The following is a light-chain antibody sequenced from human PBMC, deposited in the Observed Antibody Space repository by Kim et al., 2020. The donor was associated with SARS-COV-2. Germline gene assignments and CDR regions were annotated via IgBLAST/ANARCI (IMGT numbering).Light chain of an antibody. Sequence: CTLSSGYSNYKVDWYQQRPGKGPRFVMRVGTGGIVGSKGDGIPDRFSVLGSGLNRYLTIKNIQEEDESDYHCGADHGSGSNFVYIFGTGTKVTVL. CDR1: SGYSNYK. J-gene: IGLJ1*01. V-gene: IGLV9-49*01. CDR2: VGTGGIVG. CDR3: GADHGSGSNFVYI.